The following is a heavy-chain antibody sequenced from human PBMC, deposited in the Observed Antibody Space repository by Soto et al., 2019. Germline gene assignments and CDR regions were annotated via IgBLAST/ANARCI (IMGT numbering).Heavy chain of an antibody. Sequence: GSLSLSCSASGFTFSSYAMHWVRQAPGKGLEYVSAISSNGGSTYYADSVKGRFTISRDNSKNTLYLQMSSLRAEDTAVYYCVKSLVRGVYGMDVWGQGTTVTVSS. J-gene: IGHJ6*02. V-gene: IGHV3-64D*06. CDR1: GFTFSSYA. CDR3: VKSLVRGVYGMDV. CDR2: ISSNGGST. D-gene: IGHD3-10*01.